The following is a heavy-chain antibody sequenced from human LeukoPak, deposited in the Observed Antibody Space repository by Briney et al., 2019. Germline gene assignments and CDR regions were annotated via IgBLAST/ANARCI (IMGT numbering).Heavy chain of an antibody. Sequence: PSETLSLTCTVSGGSISSSSYYWGWIRQPPGKGLEWIGSIYYSGSTYYNPSLKSRVTISVDTSKNQFSLKLSSVTAADTAVYYCARDFRQQLVLYYYYGMDVWGQGTTVTVSS. CDR2: IYYSGST. J-gene: IGHJ6*02. V-gene: IGHV4-39*07. CDR1: GGSISSSSYY. D-gene: IGHD6-13*01. CDR3: ARDFRQQLVLYYYYGMDV.